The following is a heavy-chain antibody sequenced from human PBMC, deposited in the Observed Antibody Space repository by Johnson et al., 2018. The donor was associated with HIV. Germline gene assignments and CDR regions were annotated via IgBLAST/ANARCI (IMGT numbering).Heavy chain of an antibody. V-gene: IGHV3-30*14. J-gene: IGHJ3*02. CDR3: ARDNGAVAGPEGAFDI. CDR2: ISYDGSNK. Sequence: QVQLVESGGGLVQPGGSLRLSCAASGFMFSSYAMHWVRQAPGKGLEWVAVISYDGSNKYYADSVKGRFTISRDNSKNTRYLQMNSLRAEDTAVYYCARDNGAVAGPEGAFDIWGQGTMVTVSS. D-gene: IGHD6-19*01. CDR1: GFMFSSYA.